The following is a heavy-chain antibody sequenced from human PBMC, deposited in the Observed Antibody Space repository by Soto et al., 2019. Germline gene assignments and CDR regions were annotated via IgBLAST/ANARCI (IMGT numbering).Heavy chain of an antibody. D-gene: IGHD6-13*01. J-gene: IGHJ6*02. CDR2: IIPIFGTA. V-gene: IGHV1-69*06. CDR3: ARGSSSWDYYYGMDV. Sequence: QVQLVQSGAEVKKPGSSVKVSCKASGGTFSSYAISWVRQAPGQGLEWMGGIIPIFGTANYAQKFQGRVTIAADKSTRTAYMELSSLRSEDTAVYYCARGSSSWDYYYGMDVWGHGTTVTFSS. CDR1: GGTFSSYA.